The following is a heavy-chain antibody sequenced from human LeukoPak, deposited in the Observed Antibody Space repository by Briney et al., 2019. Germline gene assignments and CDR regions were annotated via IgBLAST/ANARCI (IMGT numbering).Heavy chain of an antibody. CDR2: IIPILGIA. J-gene: IGHJ4*02. Sequence: ASVKVSFKASGGTFSSYAISWVRQAPGQGLEWMGRIIPILGIANYAQKFQGRVTITADKSTSTAYMELSSLRSEDTAVYYCARVREVGAVFDYWGQGTLVTVSS. CDR1: GGTFSSYA. CDR3: ARVREVGAVFDY. V-gene: IGHV1-69*04. D-gene: IGHD1-26*01.